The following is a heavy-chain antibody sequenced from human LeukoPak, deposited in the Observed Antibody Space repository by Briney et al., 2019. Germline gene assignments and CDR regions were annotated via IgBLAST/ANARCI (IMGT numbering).Heavy chain of an antibody. J-gene: IGHJ4*02. CDR2: INHSGST. V-gene: IGHV4-34*01. CDR1: GGSFSGYY. D-gene: IGHD1-26*01. CDR3: ARDGGRDSGSYYEDY. Sequence: KPSETLPLTCAVYGGSFSGYYWSWIRQPPGKGLEWIGEINHSGSTNYNPSLKSRVTISVDTSKNQFSLKLSSVTAADTAVYYCARDGGRDSGSYYEDYWGQGTLVTVSS.